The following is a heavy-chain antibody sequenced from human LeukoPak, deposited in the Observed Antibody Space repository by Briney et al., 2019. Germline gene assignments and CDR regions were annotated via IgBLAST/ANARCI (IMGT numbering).Heavy chain of an antibody. CDR3: AIGPHGWQLPWFDY. D-gene: IGHD4-23*01. V-gene: IGHV1-2*02. Sequence: ASVKVSCKASQYTFTDYYIYWVRQAPGQGREWMGWINPNSGGTSYAQKFQGRVAMTRDTSINTAYMDLTRLTSDDTAVYYCAIGPHGWQLPWFDYWGQGTLVTVSS. CDR2: INPNSGGT. CDR1: QYTFTDYY. J-gene: IGHJ4*02.